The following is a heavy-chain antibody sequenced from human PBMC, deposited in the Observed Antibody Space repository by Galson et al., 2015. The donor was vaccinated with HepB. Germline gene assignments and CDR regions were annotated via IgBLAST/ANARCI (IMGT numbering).Heavy chain of an antibody. CDR1: GYTFTGYY. CDR3: ARGPRAVDTAMVTAVWFVYFDY. CDR2: INPNSGGT. D-gene: IGHD5-18*01. V-gene: IGHV1-2*02. Sequence: SVKVSCKASGYTFTGYYIHWVRQAPGQGLEWMGWINPNSGGTNYAQKFQGRVTMTRDTSISTAYMELSRLRSDDTAVYYCARGPRAVDTAMVTAVWFVYFDYWGQGTLVTVSS. J-gene: IGHJ4*02.